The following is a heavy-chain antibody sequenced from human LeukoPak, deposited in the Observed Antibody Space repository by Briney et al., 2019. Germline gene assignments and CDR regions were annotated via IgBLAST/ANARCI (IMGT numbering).Heavy chain of an antibody. J-gene: IGHJ4*02. V-gene: IGHV3-23*01. CDR3: AKARKLSSSWSPFDY. CDR1: GFTFSSYA. D-gene: IGHD6-13*01. Sequence: GGSLRLSCAASGFTFSSYAMSWVRQAPGKGLEWVSAISGSGGSTYYADSVKGRFTISRDNSKNTLYLQMNSLRAEDTAVYYCAKARKLSSSWSPFDYWGQGTLVTVSS. CDR2: ISGSGGST.